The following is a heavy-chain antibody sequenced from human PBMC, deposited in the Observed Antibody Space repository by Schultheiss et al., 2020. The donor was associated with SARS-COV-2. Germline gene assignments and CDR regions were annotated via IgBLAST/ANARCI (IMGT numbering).Heavy chain of an antibody. J-gene: IGHJ3*02. Sequence: SQTLSLTCAISGDSVSSNSAAWNWIRQSPSRGLEWLGRTYYTSKPYNDYAASLRGRIIIDPDTFKNEFSLHLKSVTPEDTAVYFCARMSGNAFDIWGQGTLVTVSS. V-gene: IGHV6-1*01. CDR3: ARMSGNAFDI. CDR2: TYYTSKPYN. CDR1: GDSVSSNSAA. D-gene: IGHD1-26*01.